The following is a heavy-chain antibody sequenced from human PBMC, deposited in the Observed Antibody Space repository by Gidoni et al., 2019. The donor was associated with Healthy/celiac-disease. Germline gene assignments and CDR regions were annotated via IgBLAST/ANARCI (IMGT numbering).Heavy chain of an antibody. CDR1: GGSISSGGYY. J-gene: IGHJ6*03. Sequence: QVQLQESGPGLVKPSQTLSLTCTVSGGSISSGGYYWSWIRQHPGKGLEWIGYIYYSGSTYYNPSLKSRVTISVDTSKNQFSLKLSSVTAADTAVYYCARDSLERNRYYYYYMDVWGKGTTVTVSS. V-gene: IGHV4-31*03. CDR2: IYYSGST. D-gene: IGHD1-1*01. CDR3: ARDSLERNRYYYYYMDV.